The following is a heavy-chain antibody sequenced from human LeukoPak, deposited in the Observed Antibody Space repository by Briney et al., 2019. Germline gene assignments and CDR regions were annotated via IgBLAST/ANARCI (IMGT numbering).Heavy chain of an antibody. J-gene: IGHJ4*02. CDR3: AREPRTGELSSCYFDY. V-gene: IGHV3-11*06. D-gene: IGHD3-16*02. CDR2: ISSSSSYT. CDR1: GFTFSDYY. Sequence: GGSLRLSCAASGFTFSDYYMSWIRQAPGKGLEWVSYISSSSSYTNYADSVKGRFTISRDNAKNSLYLQMNSLRAEDTAVYYCAREPRTGELSSCYFDYWGQGTLVTVSS.